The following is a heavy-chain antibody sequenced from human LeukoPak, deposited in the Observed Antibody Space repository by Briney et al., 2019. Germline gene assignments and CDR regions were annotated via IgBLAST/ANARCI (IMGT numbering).Heavy chain of an antibody. CDR2: IYSGGST. D-gene: IGHD5-24*01. CDR1: GFTVSSNY. Sequence: GGSLRLSCAASGFTVSSNYMSWVRQAPGKGLEWVSVIYSGGSTYYADSVKGRFTISRDNSKNTLYLQMNSLRAEDTAVYYCARDKAGYTLWDAFDIWGQGTMVTVSS. J-gene: IGHJ3*02. V-gene: IGHV3-66*01. CDR3: ARDKAGYTLWDAFDI.